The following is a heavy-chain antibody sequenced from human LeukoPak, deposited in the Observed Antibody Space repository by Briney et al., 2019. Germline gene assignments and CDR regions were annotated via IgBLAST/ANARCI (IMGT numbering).Heavy chain of an antibody. CDR2: IRSKANSYAT. CDR3: TTRLVPPFDYYYYGMDV. Sequence: GGSLRLSCAASGFTFSGSAMHWVRQASGKGLEWVGRIRSKANSYATAYAASVRGRFTISRDDSKNTAYLQMSSLKTEDTAVYYCTTRLVPPFDYYYYGMDVWGQGTTVTVSS. CDR1: GFTFSGSA. J-gene: IGHJ6*02. D-gene: IGHD6-6*01. V-gene: IGHV3-73*01.